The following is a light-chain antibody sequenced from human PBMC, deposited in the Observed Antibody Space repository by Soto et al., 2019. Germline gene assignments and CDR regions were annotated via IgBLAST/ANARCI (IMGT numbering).Light chain of an antibody. CDR3: QQYNTFLT. V-gene: IGKV1-5*03. J-gene: IGKJ4*01. Sequence: DIQMTQSPSTLSASVGDRVTSTCRASQSISSWLAWYQQKPGKAPKLLIYKASSLESGVPSRFSGSGSGTEFTLTISSLQPDDFATYYCQQYNTFLTFGGGTKMDIK. CDR1: QSISSW. CDR2: KAS.